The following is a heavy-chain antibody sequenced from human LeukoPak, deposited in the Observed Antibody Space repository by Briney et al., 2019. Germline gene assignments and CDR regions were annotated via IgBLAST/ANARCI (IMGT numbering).Heavy chain of an antibody. D-gene: IGHD5-12*01. J-gene: IGHJ5*02. Sequence: GASVKVSCKASGYTFTGYYMHWVRQAPGQGLEWMGWINPNSGGTDYAQKFQGRVTMTRDTSISTAYMELSRLRSDDTAVYYCARDKGHSGWSWFDPWGQGTLVTVSS. V-gene: IGHV1-2*02. CDR2: INPNSGGT. CDR1: GYTFTGYY. CDR3: ARDKGHSGWSWFDP.